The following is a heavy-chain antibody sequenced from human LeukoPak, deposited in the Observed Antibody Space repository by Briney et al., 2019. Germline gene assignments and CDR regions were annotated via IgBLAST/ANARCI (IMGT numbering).Heavy chain of an antibody. D-gene: IGHD3-10*01. CDR3: ARRSRTDPRGFDY. J-gene: IGHJ4*02. Sequence: SDTLSLTCAVSGYSISSSNWWGWIRQPPGKGLEWIGEINHSGSTNYNPSLKSRVTISVDTSKNQFSLKLSSVTAADTAVYYCARRSRTDPRGFDYWGQGTLVTVSS. CDR2: INHSGST. CDR1: GYSISSSNW. V-gene: IGHV4-28*01.